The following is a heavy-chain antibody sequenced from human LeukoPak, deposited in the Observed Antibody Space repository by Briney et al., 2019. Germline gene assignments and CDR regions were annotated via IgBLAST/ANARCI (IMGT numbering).Heavy chain of an antibody. CDR1: GGSISSSNW. Sequence: SGTPSLTCAVSGGSISSSNWWSWVRQPPGKGLEWIGEIYHSGSTYYNPSLKSRVTISVDTSKNQFSLKLSSVTAADTAVYYCARRPTRLAYFDYWGQGTLVTVSS. J-gene: IGHJ4*02. V-gene: IGHV4-4*02. CDR2: IYHSGST. CDR3: ARRPTRLAYFDY. D-gene: IGHD6-19*01.